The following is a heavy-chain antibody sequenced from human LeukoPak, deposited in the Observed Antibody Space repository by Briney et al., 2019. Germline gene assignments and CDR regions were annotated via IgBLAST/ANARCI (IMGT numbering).Heavy chain of an antibody. Sequence: GGSLTLSCAASGFTFSTYAMSWVRHAPGEGLEWVSDISVDGTYTYHADSVQGPFTTSRDNSKNTLYLQMNSLRAEDTAVYYCAKRDRGYYFDYWGQGTLVTVSS. D-gene: IGHD5-24*01. CDR2: ISVDGTYT. CDR1: GFTFSTYA. J-gene: IGHJ4*02. CDR3: AKRDRGYYFDY. V-gene: IGHV3-23*01.